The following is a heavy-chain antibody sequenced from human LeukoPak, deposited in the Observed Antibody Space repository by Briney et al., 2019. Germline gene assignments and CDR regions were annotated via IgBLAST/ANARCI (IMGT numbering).Heavy chain of an antibody. CDR1: GFTFSSYE. CDR2: ISSSGSTI. V-gene: IGHV3-48*03. CDR3: ARDRRAYSSGWYVFDY. J-gene: IGHJ4*02. Sequence: GGSLRLSCAASGFTFSSYEMNWVRQAPGKGLEWVSYISSSGSTIYYADSVKGRFTISRDNAKNSLYLQMNSLRAEDTAVYYCARDRRAYSSGWYVFDYWGQGTLVTVSS. D-gene: IGHD6-19*01.